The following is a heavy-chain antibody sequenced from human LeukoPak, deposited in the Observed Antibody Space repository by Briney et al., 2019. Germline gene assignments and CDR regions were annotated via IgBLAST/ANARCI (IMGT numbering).Heavy chain of an antibody. V-gene: IGHV3-23*01. J-gene: IGHJ5*02. CDR1: GFTFSSYA. CDR3: ARDRYSSSWYRSGKFDP. D-gene: IGHD6-13*01. Sequence: AGGSLRLSCAASGFTFSSYAMSWVRQAPGKGLEWVSAISGSGGSTYYADSVKGRFTISRDNAKNSLYLQMNSLRDEDTAVYYCARDRYSSSWYRSGKFDPWGQGTLVTVSS. CDR2: ISGSGGST.